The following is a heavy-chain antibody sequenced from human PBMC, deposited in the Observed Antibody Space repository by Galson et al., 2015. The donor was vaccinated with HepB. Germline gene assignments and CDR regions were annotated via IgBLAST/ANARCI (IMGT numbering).Heavy chain of an antibody. J-gene: IGHJ5*02. Sequence: SLRLSCAASGFTFSSYSMNWVCQAPGKGLEWVSSISSSSSYIYYADSVKGRFTISRDNAKNSLYLQMNSLRAEDTAVYYCARDGICSGGSCFTPWGQGTLVTVSS. CDR3: ARDGICSGGSCFTP. V-gene: IGHV3-21*01. D-gene: IGHD2-15*01. CDR1: GFTFSSYS. CDR2: ISSSSSYI.